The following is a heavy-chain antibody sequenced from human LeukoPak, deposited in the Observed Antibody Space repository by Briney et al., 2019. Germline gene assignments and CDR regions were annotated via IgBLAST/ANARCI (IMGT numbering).Heavy chain of an antibody. Sequence: PGGSLRLSCAASGFTFSSYSMNWVRQAPGKGLEWVSSISSSSYIYYADSVKGRFTISRDNAKNSLYLQMNSLRAEDTAVYYCARDGQEFSSSWYADYWGQGTLVTVSS. V-gene: IGHV3-21*01. CDR1: GFTFSSYS. J-gene: IGHJ4*02. CDR2: ISSSSYI. CDR3: ARDGQEFSSSWYADY. D-gene: IGHD6-13*01.